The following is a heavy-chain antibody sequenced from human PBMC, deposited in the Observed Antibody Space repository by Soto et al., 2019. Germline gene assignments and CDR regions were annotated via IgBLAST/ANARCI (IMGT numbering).Heavy chain of an antibody. D-gene: IGHD3-22*01. Sequence: PGGSLRLSCAASGFTFSNYAMAWVRQAPGKGLEWVSTISAITGYTYFADSVKGRFTISRDTSENTLFLQMNSLRADDTAVYFCAKDLDYDRNSHYSPFDQWGRGTLVTVPQ. V-gene: IGHV3-23*01. J-gene: IGHJ4*02. CDR1: GFTFSNYA. CDR2: ISAITGYT. CDR3: AKDLDYDRNSHYSPFDQ.